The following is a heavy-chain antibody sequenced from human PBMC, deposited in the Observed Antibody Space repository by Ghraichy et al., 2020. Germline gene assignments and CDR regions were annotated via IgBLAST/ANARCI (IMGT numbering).Heavy chain of an antibody. V-gene: IGHV3-48*02. CDR1: GFTFSSYN. CDR2: ITSSSRTI. CDR3: ARASTVVRFFYYAGMDV. D-gene: IGHD4-23*01. Sequence: GGSLRLSCVGSGFTFSSYNMNWVRQAPGKSLEWVSYITSSSRTIAYADSVKGRFTISRDNAQNSLYLQMKSLRDEDTAVYYCARASTVVRFFYYAGMDVWGQGTTVTVSS. J-gene: IGHJ6*02.